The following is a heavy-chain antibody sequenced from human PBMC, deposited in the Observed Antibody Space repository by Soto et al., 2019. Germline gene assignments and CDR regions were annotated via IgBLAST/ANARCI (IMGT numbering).Heavy chain of an antibody. D-gene: IGHD2-21*02. V-gene: IGHV3-15*01. CDR3: SSHGAQTVTAFYYFYYFMDV. CDR2: IKSKTDGGTT. J-gene: IGHJ6*03. Sequence: EVQLVESGGGLVKPGGSLRLSCAASGFTFSNAWMSWVRQAPGKGLEWVGRIKSKTDGGTTDYAAPVKGRFTISIDDSKNTLYLQMNSLKTEDTAVYYCSSHGAQTVTAFYYFYYFMDVWGKGTTVTVSS. CDR1: GFTFSNAW.